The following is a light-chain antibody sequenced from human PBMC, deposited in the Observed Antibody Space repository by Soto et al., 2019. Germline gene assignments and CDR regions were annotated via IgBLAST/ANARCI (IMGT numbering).Light chain of an antibody. Sequence: QSALTQPPSASGSPERSVTISCTGTSSDVGGYNYVSWYQQHPGKAPKLMIYEVSKRPSGVPDRFSGSKSGNTASLTVSGLQAEDEADYYCSSYAGSNNLVFGGGTK. CDR3: SSYAGSNNLV. CDR1: SSDVGGYNY. J-gene: IGLJ2*01. CDR2: EVS. V-gene: IGLV2-8*01.